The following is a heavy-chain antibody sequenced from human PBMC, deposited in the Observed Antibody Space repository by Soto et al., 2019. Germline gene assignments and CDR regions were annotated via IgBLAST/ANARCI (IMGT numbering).Heavy chain of an antibody. V-gene: IGHV4-59*08. Sequence: SETLSRTCTVSGGSISSYYWSWIRQPPGKGLEWIGYIYYSGSTNYNPSLKSRVTISVDTSKNQFSLKLSSVTAADTAVYYCARGGYYKEYFYHRGQGTLVAVS. D-gene: IGHD3-22*01. CDR3: ARGGYYKEYFYH. CDR2: IYYSGST. CDR1: GGSISSYY. J-gene: IGHJ1*01.